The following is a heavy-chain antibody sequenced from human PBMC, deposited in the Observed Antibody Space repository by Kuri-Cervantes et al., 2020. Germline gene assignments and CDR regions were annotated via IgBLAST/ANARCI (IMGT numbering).Heavy chain of an antibody. Sequence: SETLSLTCTVSGGSISSSSYYWGWIRQPPGKGLEWIGSIYYSGSTYYNPSLKSRVTISVDTSKNQFSLKLSSVTAADTAVYYCARDYQPGLVGATDYWGQGTLVTVSS. CDR1: GGSISSSSYY. CDR2: IYYSGST. D-gene: IGHD1-26*01. J-gene: IGHJ4*02. CDR3: ARDYQPGLVGATDY. V-gene: IGHV4-39*07.